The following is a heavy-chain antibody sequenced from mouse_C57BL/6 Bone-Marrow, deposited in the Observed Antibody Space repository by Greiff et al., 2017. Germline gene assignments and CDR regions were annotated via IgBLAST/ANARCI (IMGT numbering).Heavy chain of an antibody. V-gene: IGHV5-6*01. D-gene: IGHD3-3*01. CDR1: GFTFSSYG. Sequence: EVNVVESGGDLVKPGGSLKLSCAASGFTFSSYGMSWVRQTPDKRLEWVATISSGGSYTYYPDSVKGRFTISRDNAKNTLYLQMSSLKSEDTAMYYCARHRRDEFAYWGQGTLVTVSA. CDR3: ARHRRDEFAY. CDR2: ISSGGSYT. J-gene: IGHJ3*01.